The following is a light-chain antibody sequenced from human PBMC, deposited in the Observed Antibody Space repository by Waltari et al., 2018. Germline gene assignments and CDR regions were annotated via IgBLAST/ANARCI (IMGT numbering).Light chain of an antibody. V-gene: IGKV1-5*01. Sequence: DIQITQSPSTLSASVGDRVTVTCRSSQTLFTWLAWYQQKPGTAPKLLIYDASYLERGDPSRFNGSGSGTEFTLPISSLQPEDCATYYCQQYTTYPLTFGGGTRVEI. CDR3: QQYTTYPLT. CDR2: DAS. CDR1: QTLFTW. J-gene: IGKJ4*01.